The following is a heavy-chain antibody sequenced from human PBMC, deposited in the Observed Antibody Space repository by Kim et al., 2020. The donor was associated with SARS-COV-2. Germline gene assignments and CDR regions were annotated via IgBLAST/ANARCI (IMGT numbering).Heavy chain of an antibody. J-gene: IGHJ4*02. D-gene: IGHD3-16*02. CDR3: AKVSTHRYYFDY. V-gene: IGHV3-23*01. Sequence: CYADSVKGRFTISRDNSKNTLYLQMNSLRAEDTAVYYCAKVSTHRYYFDYWGQGTLVTVSS.